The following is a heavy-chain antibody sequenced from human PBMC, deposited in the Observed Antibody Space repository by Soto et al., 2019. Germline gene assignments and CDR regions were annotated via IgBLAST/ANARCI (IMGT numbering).Heavy chain of an antibody. J-gene: IGHJ3*02. CDR2: ISAYNGNT. V-gene: IGHV1-18*01. CDR1: GYTFTSYG. CDR3: ARDWPRDNPPDAFDI. Sequence: ASVKVSCKASGYTFTSYGISWVRQAPGQGLEWMGWISAYNGNTNYAQKLQGRVTMTTDTSTSTAYMELRSLRSDDTAVYYCARDWPRDNPPDAFDIWGQGTMVTVSS. D-gene: IGHD1-1*01.